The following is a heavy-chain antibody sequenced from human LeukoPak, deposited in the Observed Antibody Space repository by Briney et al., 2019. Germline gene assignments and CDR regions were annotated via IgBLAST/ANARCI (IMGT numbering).Heavy chain of an antibody. CDR2: INPSGGST. V-gene: IGHV1-46*01. CDR3: ARDHPQEDSSGYLDY. D-gene: IGHD3-22*01. Sequence: ASVKVSCKASGYTSTSYYMHWVRQAPGQGLELMGIINPSGGSTSYAQKFQGRVTMTRDTSTSTVYMELSSLRSEDTAVCYCARDHPQEDSSGYLDYWGQGTLVTVSS. CDR1: GYTSTSYY. J-gene: IGHJ4*02.